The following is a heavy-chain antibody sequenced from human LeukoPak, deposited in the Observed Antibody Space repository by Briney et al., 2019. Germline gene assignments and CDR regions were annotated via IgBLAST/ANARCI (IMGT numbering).Heavy chain of an antibody. CDR1: GGSISSTSYY. Sequence: SETLSLTCTVSGGSISSTSYYWGWIRQPPGKGLEWIGNTYYGGNTYYNPSLKSRVTISVDTSKNQFSLELSSVTAADTAVYYCAAAFDYWGQGTLVTVAS. V-gene: IGHV4-39*01. D-gene: IGHD6-25*01. CDR2: TYYGGNT. J-gene: IGHJ4*02. CDR3: AAAFDY.